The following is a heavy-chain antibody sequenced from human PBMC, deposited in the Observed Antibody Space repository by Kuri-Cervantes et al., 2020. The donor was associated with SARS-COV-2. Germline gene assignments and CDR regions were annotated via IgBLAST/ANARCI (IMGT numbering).Heavy chain of an antibody. CDR1: GGSISSHY. CDR3: AGEKNDFWSGYSDVKYFQH. CDR2: IYYSGST. D-gene: IGHD3-3*01. V-gene: IGHV4-59*11. Sequence: GSLRLSCTVSGGSISSHYWSWIRQPPGKGLEWIGYIYYSGSTNYNPSLKSRVTISVDTSKNQFSLKLSSVTAADTAVYYCAGEKNDFWSGYSDVKYFQHWGQGTLVTVSS. J-gene: IGHJ1*01.